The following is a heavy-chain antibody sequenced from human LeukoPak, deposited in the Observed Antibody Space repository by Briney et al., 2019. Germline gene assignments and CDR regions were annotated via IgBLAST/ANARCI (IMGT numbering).Heavy chain of an antibody. CDR1: GFTFSSYS. J-gene: IGHJ6*02. Sequence: PGGSLRLSCAASGFTFSSYSMNWVRQAPGKGLEWVSYISSSSRNIYYADSVKGRFTISRDNAKKSLYLQMNSLRAEDTAVYYGASIVGTKPYGMDVWGQGTTVTVTS. CDR2: ISSSSRNI. V-gene: IGHV3-48*01. CDR3: ASIVGTKPYGMDV. D-gene: IGHD1-26*01.